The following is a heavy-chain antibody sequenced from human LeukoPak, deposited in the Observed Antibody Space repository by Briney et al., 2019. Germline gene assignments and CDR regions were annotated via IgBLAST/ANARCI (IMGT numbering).Heavy chain of an antibody. Sequence: LESLSLTCAVYGGSFSGYYWSWIRQPPGKGLEWIGEINHSGSTNYNPSLKSRVTISVDTSKNQFSLKLSSVTAADTAVYYCARGTMEAPFDYWGQGTLVTVSS. CDR1: GGSFSGYY. V-gene: IGHV4-34*01. CDR3: ARGTMEAPFDY. D-gene: IGHD4/OR15-4a*01. CDR2: INHSGST. J-gene: IGHJ4*02.